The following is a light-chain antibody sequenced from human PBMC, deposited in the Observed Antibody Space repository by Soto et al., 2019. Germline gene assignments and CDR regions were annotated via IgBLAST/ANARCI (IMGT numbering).Light chain of an antibody. CDR3: QQYLDSPWT. CDR2: KAS. J-gene: IGKJ1*01. Sequence: DIQMTQSPCTLSASVGDRVTITCRSSQSISSWLAWYQQKPGKAPNLLIFKASSLESGVPSRFSGSGSGTEFTLTISSLQPDDFATYYCQQYLDSPWTFGQGSKVEIK. CDR1: QSISSW. V-gene: IGKV1-5*03.